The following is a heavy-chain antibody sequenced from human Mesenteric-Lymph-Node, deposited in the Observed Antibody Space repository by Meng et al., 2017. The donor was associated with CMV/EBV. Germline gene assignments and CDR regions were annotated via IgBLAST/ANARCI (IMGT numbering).Heavy chain of an antibody. D-gene: IGHD5-24*01. J-gene: IGHJ4*02. V-gene: IGHV3-53*01. CDR1: GFTVSSNY. CDR2: IYSGGST. Sequence: GGSLRLSCAASGFTVSSNYMSWVRQAPGKGLEWVSVIYSGGSTYYADSVKGRFTISRDNSKNTLYLQMNSLRAEDTAVYYCAREGDGYNSPIDYWGQGTLVTVSS. CDR3: AREGDGYNSPIDY.